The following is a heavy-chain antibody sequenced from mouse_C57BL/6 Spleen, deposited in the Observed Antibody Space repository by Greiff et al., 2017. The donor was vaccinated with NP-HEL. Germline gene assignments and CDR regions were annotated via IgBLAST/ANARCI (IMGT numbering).Heavy chain of an antibody. D-gene: IGHD1-1*01. Sequence: EVQRVESGGGLVKPGGSLKLSCAASGFTFSDYGMHWVRQAPEKGLEWVAYISSGSSTIYYADTVKGRFTISRDNAKNTLFLQMTSLRSEDTAMYYCARIIYYGAMDYWGQGTSVTVSS. J-gene: IGHJ4*01. CDR3: ARIIYYGAMDY. V-gene: IGHV5-17*01. CDR1: GFTFSDYG. CDR2: ISSGSSTI.